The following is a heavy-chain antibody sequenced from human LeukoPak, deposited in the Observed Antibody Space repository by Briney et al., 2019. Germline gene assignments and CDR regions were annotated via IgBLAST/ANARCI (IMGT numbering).Heavy chain of an antibody. CDR2: IIPIFGTA. Sequence: SVKVSCKASGGTFSSYAISWVRQAPGQGLEWMGGIIPIFGTANYAQKFQGRVTITADESTSTAYMELSSLRSEDTAVYYCARYSSGRYLDYYYGMDVWGQGTTVTVSS. D-gene: IGHD6-19*01. V-gene: IGHV1-69*13. CDR3: ARYSSGRYLDYYYGMDV. J-gene: IGHJ6*02. CDR1: GGTFSSYA.